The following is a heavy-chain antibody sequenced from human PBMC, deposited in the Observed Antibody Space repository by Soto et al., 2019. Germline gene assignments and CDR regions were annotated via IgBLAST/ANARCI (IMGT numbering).Heavy chain of an antibody. CDR1: GFTFSNAW. V-gene: IGHV3-15*01. CDR2: IKSKTDGGTT. CDR3: TTGSWILTGLLDFDY. Sequence: EVQLVESGGGLVKPGGSLRLSCAASGFTFSNAWMSWVRQAPGKGLEWVGRIKSKTDGGTTDYAAPVKGRFTISRDDSKNTLYLQMNSLKTEDTAVYYCTTGSWILTGLLDFDYWGQGTLVTVSS. J-gene: IGHJ4*02. D-gene: IGHD3-9*01.